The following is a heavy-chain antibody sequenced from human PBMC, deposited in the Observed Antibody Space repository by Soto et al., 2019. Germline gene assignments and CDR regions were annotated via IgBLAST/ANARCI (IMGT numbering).Heavy chain of an antibody. CDR1: GFSFSNYG. V-gene: IGHV3-33*01. J-gene: IGHJ4*01. D-gene: IGHD1-1*01. CDR3: PSGSVGTPGTTLVNGREDY. Sequence: QVQLVESGGGVVQPGRSLRLSCLASGFSFSNYGMHWVRQAPGKGLEWVALIWYDGSYKYYADSVKGRFTISRDNSKKTVLLLTKSLRADNTALYFRPSGSVGTPGTTLVNGREDYSSHGTLVTVTS. CDR2: IWYDGSYK.